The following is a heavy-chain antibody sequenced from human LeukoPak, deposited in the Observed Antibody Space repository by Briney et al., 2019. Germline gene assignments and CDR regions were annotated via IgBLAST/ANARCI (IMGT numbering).Heavy chain of an antibody. Sequence: PSETLSLTCTVSGGSISSYYWSWIRQPPGKGLEWIGYIYYSGSTNYNPSLKSRVTISVDTSKNQFSLKLSSVTAADTAVYYCAREGCSYGSGSYYYYYGMDVWGQGTTVTVSS. CDR3: AREGCSYGSGSYYYYYGMDV. J-gene: IGHJ6*02. CDR1: GGSISSYY. CDR2: IYYSGST. V-gene: IGHV4-59*01. D-gene: IGHD5-18*01.